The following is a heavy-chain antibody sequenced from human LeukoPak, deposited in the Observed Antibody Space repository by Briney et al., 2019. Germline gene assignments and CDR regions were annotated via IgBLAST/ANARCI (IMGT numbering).Heavy chain of an antibody. CDR1: GYTFTSYY. CDR3: TRFYSYGYAFDY. CDR2: INPRGDYT. Sequence: GASVKVSCKPFGYTFTSYYIHWVRQAPGQGLEWMGIINPRGDYTTYAQNFQGRVTITRDTSASTAYMELSSLRSEDTAVYYCTRFYSYGYAFDYWGQGTLVTVSS. V-gene: IGHV1-46*01. J-gene: IGHJ4*02. D-gene: IGHD5-18*01.